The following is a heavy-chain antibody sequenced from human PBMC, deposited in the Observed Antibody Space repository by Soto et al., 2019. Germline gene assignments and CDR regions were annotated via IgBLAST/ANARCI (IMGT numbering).Heavy chain of an antibody. D-gene: IGHD2-15*01. J-gene: IGHJ6*02. CDR1: AFTLSAYD. Sequence: EVQLVESGGDVVQPGGSLRLSCAASAFTLSAYDMHWVRQPNGKGLEWVSALGAADDPYYLGSVKGRFTISREKAKNSLYLQMNNLRAGDTAVYYCARAYSGRLPRRADYYYAMDVWGQGTTVTVSS. CDR2: LGAADDP. V-gene: IGHV3-13*05. CDR3: ARAYSGRLPRRADYYYAMDV.